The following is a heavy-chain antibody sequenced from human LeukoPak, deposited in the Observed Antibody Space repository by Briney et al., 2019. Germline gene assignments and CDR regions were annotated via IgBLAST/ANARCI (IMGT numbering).Heavy chain of an antibody. CDR3: AREVFYYDSDLGY. CDR2: ISYDGSNK. D-gene: IGHD3-22*01. V-gene: IGHV3-30*04. CDR1: GFTFSSYA. J-gene: IGHJ4*02. Sequence: PGGSLRLSCAASGFTFSSYAMHWVRQAPGKGLEWVAVISYDGSNKYYADSVKGRFTISRDNAKNSLYLQMNSLRTEDAAVYYCAREVFYYDSDLGYWGQGTLVTVSS.